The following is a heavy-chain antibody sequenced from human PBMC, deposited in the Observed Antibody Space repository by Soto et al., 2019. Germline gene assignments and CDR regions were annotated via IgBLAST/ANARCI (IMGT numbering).Heavy chain of an antibody. V-gene: IGHV4-31*03. Sequence: SETLSLTCTVSGGSISSGGYYWSWIRQSPGKGLEWIGYMYYIGTTQYNPSPRSRVTMSVDTSKNQFSLKLNSVTAADTAVYYCATEGPNGHIPYYIETWGQGVPVTVSS. J-gene: IGHJ4*02. CDR2: MYYIGTT. CDR3: ATEGPNGHIPYYIET. D-gene: IGHD2-8*01. CDR1: GGSISSGGYY.